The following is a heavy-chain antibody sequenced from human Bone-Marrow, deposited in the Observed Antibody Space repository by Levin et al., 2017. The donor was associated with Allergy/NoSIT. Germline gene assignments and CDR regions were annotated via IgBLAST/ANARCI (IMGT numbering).Heavy chain of an antibody. CDR1: GYTFTSYA. CDR2: INAGNGNT. V-gene: IGHV1-3*01. J-gene: IGHJ4*02. CDR3: ARDRWRYSSGWGLLGY. Sequence: WASVKVSCKASGYTFTSYAMHWVRQAPGQRLEWMGWINAGNGNTKYSQKFQGRVTITRDTSASTAYMELSSLRSEDTAVYYCARDRWRYSSGWGLLGYWGQGTLVTVSS. D-gene: IGHD6-19*01.